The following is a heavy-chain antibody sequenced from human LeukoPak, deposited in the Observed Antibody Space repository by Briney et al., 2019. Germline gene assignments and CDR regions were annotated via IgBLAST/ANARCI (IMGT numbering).Heavy chain of an antibody. CDR2: INPNSGGT. CDR1: GYTFTGYY. CDR3: ARDGPYSGSYYVY. Sequence: GASVKVSCKASGYTFTGYYMHWVRQAPGQGLEWMGWINPNSGGTNYAQKFQGRVTMTRDTSISTVYMELSRLRSDDTAVYYCARDGPYSGSYYVYWGQGTLVTVSS. D-gene: IGHD1-26*01. J-gene: IGHJ4*02. V-gene: IGHV1-2*02.